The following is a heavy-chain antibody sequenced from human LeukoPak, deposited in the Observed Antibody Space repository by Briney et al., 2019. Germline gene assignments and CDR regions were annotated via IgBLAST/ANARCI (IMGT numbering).Heavy chain of an antibody. V-gene: IGHV3-7*04. J-gene: IGHJ4*02. CDR2: IKQDGSEK. CDR1: RFTFSSYW. Sequence: GGSLRLSCAASRFTFSSYWMSWVRQAPGRGLEWVANIKQDGSEKYYVDSVKGRFTISRDNAKNSLYLQMNSLRAEDTAVYYCARDSGSYSGYWGQGTLVTVSS. D-gene: IGHD3-10*01. CDR3: ARDSGSYSGY.